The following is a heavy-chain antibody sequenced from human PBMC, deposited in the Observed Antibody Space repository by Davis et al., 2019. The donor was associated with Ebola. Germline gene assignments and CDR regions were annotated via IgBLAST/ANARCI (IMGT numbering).Heavy chain of an antibody. V-gene: IGHV1-8*01. CDR2: MNPNSGNT. CDR3: ARDGGDYANYYFDY. D-gene: IGHD4-17*01. CDR1: GYTFTSYD. J-gene: IGHJ4*02. Sequence: AASVKVSCKASGYTFTSYDINWVRQATGQGLEWMGWMNPNSGNTGYAQKFQGRVTITADESTSTAYMELSSLRSEDTAVYYCARDGGDYANYYFDYWGQGTLVTVSS.